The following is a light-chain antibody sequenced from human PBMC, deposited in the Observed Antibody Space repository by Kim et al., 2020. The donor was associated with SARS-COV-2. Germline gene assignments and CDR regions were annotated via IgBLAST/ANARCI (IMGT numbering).Light chain of an antibody. J-gene: IGKJ2*01. CDR3: QQYGSSPRT. CDR2: GAS. Sequence: LAPGERATHSCRASQTVSSSYLAWYQQKPGQAPRLLIYGASSRATGIPDRFSGSGSGTDFTLTISRLEPEDFAVYYCQQYGSSPRTLGQGTKLEI. CDR1: QTVSSSY. V-gene: IGKV3-20*01.